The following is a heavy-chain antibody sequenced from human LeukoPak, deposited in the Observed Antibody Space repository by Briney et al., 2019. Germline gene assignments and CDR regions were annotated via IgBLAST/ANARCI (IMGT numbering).Heavy chain of an antibody. J-gene: IGHJ6*02. D-gene: IGHD5-24*01. CDR2: IYYSGST. Sequence: PSQTLSLTCTVSGGAISIGGYYWSWIRQHPGKGLEWIGYIYYSGSTNYNPSLKSRLTISVDTSKNQFSLKLSSVTAADTAVDYCATNGRPVEMATIKVSKPRYYYYYGMDVWGQGTTVTVSS. V-gene: IGHV4-31*03. CDR1: GGAISIGGYY. CDR3: ATNGRPVEMATIKVSKPRYYYYYGMDV.